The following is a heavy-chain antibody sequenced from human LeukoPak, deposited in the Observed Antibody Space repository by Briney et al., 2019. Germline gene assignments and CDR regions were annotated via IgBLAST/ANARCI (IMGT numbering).Heavy chain of an antibody. CDR3: ASDSSHPIAAGGAS. J-gene: IGHJ5*02. Sequence: GGSLRLSCAASGVTFSNYWMHWGREAPGKGLWWVSRISIDGSSRNYADSVKGLFTISRDNAKNTLYLKMNSLRAEDPAVYYCASDSSHPIAAGGASWGQGPLVTVSS. D-gene: IGHD6-13*01. V-gene: IGHV3-74*01. CDR2: ISIDGSSR. CDR1: GVTFSNYW.